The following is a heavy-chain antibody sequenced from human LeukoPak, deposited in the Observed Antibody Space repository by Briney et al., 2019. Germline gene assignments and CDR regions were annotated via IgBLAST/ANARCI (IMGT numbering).Heavy chain of an antibody. D-gene: IGHD4-17*01. CDR2: ISTSGST. CDR3: ARALTSYGDYVPYYFSMDV. V-gene: IGHV4-4*07. CDR1: GDSISSFY. Sequence: PSETLSLTCTVSGDSISSFYLSWLRQPAGKGLQWIGRISTSGSTNYNPSLKSRVTMSVDRSTSEFSLTVRSVTAADTALYYCARALTSYGDYVPYYFSMDVWGKGSTVTVSS. J-gene: IGHJ6*03.